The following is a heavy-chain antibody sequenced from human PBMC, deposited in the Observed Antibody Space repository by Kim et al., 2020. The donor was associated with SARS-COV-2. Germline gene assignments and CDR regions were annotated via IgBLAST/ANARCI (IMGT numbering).Heavy chain of an antibody. CDR2: ISAYNGNT. J-gene: IGHJ3*02. D-gene: IGHD3-9*01. CDR3: ARDLYDILTGYSRGAFDI. CDR1: GYTFTSYG. Sequence: ASVKVSCKASGYTFTSYGISWVRQAPGQGLEWMGWISAYNGNTNYAQKLQGRVTMTTDTSTSTAYMELRSLRSDDTAVYYCARDLYDILTGYSRGAFDIWGQGTMVTVYS. V-gene: IGHV1-18*04.